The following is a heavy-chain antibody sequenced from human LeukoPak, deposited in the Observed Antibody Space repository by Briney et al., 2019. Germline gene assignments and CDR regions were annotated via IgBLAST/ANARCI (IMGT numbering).Heavy chain of an antibody. CDR2: INPNSGGT. CDR1: GYTFTGYY. D-gene: IGHD5-18*01. V-gene: IGHV1-2*02. J-gene: IGHJ4*02. Sequence: GASVKVCCKASGYTFTGYYIHWVRQAPGQGLEWMGWINPNSGGTNYAQKFQGRVTMTRDTSISTAYMELSRLRSDDTAVYYCANDLNRGYSMFYFDYWGQGTLVTVSS. CDR3: ANDLNRGYSMFYFDY.